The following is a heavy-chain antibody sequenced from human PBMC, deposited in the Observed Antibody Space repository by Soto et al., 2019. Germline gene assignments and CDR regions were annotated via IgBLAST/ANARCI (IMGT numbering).Heavy chain of an antibody. V-gene: IGHV3-7*01. CDR1: GFTFSNCW. Sequence: EVQLVESGGDLVQPGGSLRLSCAASGFTFSNCWMTWVRQTPGKGLSWVANIKHDGSDKYYMDSVKGRFTISRDNAKNSLYLQMNSLRVEDTAVYYCARGYCSSPTCYANNFDYWGQGTLVTVSS. CDR3: ARGYCSSPTCYANNFDY. D-gene: IGHD2-2*01. CDR2: IKHDGSDK. J-gene: IGHJ4*02.